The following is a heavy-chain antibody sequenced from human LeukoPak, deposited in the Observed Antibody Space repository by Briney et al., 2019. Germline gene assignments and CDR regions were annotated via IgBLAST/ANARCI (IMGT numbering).Heavy chain of an antibody. Sequence: GRSLRLSCAASGFTFSSFGMHWVRQAPGKGLEWVAVISYDGSTKYYADSVKGRFTISRDNSKNTLYLQMNSLRDEDTAVYYCAKREVRGIYLYYFDYWGQGTLVTVSS. D-gene: IGHD3-16*01. CDR1: GFTFSSFG. V-gene: IGHV3-30*18. CDR2: ISYDGSTK. CDR3: AKREVRGIYLYYFDY. J-gene: IGHJ4*02.